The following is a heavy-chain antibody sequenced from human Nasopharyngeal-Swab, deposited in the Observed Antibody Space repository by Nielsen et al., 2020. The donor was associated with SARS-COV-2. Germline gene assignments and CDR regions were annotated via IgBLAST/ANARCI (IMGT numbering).Heavy chain of an antibody. CDR2: ISYDGTYK. CDR1: AFTFSSYD. V-gene: IGHV3-30*18. Sequence: GESLKISCAASAFTFSSYDMHWVRQAPGKGLEWVSLISYDGTYKYYADSVKGRFTISRDNYKNTLYLQMNSLRAEDTAVYYCAKSTQLGIIYYYYNGVDVWGQGTTVTVSS. J-gene: IGHJ6*02. D-gene: IGHD1-1*01. CDR3: AKSTQLGIIYYYYNGVDV.